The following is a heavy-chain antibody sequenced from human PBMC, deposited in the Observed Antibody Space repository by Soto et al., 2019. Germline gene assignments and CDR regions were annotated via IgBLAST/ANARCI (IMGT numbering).Heavy chain of an antibody. J-gene: IGHJ6*02. CDR1: GGTFSSYA. D-gene: IGHD3-10*01. CDR3: ARAQSSGNQRYYYYYGMDV. Sequence: QVQLVQSGAEVKKPGSSVKVSCKASGGTFSSYAISWVRQAPGQGLEWMGGIIPIFGTANYAQKFQGRVTIPADQSTSTAYMALSSLRSEDTAVYYCARAQSSGNQRYYYYYGMDVWGQGTTVTVSS. V-gene: IGHV1-69*12. CDR2: IIPIFGTA.